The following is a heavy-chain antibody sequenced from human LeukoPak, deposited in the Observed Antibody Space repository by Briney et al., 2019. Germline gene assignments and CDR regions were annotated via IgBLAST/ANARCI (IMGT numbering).Heavy chain of an antibody. J-gene: IGHJ4*02. Sequence: ASVKVSCKASGYTFTGYYTHWVRQAPGQGLGWMGRINPNSGGTNYAQKFQGRVTMTRDTSISTAYMELSRLRSDDTAVYYCAREVAGWDFDYWGQGTLVTVSS. CDR2: INPNSGGT. V-gene: IGHV1-2*06. D-gene: IGHD1-14*01. CDR1: GYTFTGYY. CDR3: AREVAGWDFDY.